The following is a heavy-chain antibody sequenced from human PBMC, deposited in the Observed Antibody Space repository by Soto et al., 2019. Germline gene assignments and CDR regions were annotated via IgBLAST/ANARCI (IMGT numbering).Heavy chain of an antibody. J-gene: IGHJ4*02. D-gene: IGHD3-16*02. CDR1: GYTFTGYY. CDR2: INPNSGGT. V-gene: IGHV1-2*02. CDR3: ARQRGVIPAAYYFDY. Sequence: GASVKVSCKASGYTFTGYYMHWVRQAPGQGLEWMGWINPNSGGTNYAQKFQGRVTMTRDTSISTAYMELSRLRSDDTAVYYCARQRGVIPAAYYFDYWGQGTLVTVSS.